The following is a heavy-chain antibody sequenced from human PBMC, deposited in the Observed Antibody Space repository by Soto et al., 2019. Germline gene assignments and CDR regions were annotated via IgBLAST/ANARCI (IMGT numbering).Heavy chain of an antibody. V-gene: IGHV1-69*13. Sequence: SVKVSCKASGGTFSSYAISWVRQAPGQGLEWMGGIIPIFGTANYAQKFQGRVTITADESTSTAYMELSSLRAEDTAVYYCARYGVAHSTGDYWGQGTLVTVSS. J-gene: IGHJ4*02. D-gene: IGHD3-3*01. CDR3: ARYGVAHSTGDY. CDR2: IIPIFGTA. CDR1: GGTFSSYA.